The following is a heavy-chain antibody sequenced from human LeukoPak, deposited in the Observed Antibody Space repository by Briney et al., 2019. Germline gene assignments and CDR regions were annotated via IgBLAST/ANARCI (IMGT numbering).Heavy chain of an antibody. D-gene: IGHD3-22*01. CDR2: ISGDAANT. Sequence: GGSLRLSCAAPGFTFTGHAMSWLRQAPGKGLEFVSAISGDAANTFYADSVKGRFTVSRDNSQNILYLQLSNLRAEDTAVYYCAKRDYYDSSGFSPLFQHWGPGTLVTVSS. V-gene: IGHV3-23*01. CDR3: AKRDYYDSSGFSPLFQH. CDR1: GFTFTGHA. J-gene: IGHJ1*01.